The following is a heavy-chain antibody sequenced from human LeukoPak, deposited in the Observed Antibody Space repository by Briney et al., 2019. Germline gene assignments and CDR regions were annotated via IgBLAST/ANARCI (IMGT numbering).Heavy chain of an antibody. CDR1: GYTFTGYY. Sequence: ASVKVSCKASGYTFTGYYMHWVRQAPGQGLEWMGRINPNSGGTNYAQKFQGRVTMTRDTPISTAYMELSRLRSDDTAVYYCARVRTTVTTAGFNYYYMDVWGKGTTVTVSS. V-gene: IGHV1-2*06. CDR2: INPNSGGT. D-gene: IGHD4-11*01. CDR3: ARVRTTVTTAGFNYYYMDV. J-gene: IGHJ6*03.